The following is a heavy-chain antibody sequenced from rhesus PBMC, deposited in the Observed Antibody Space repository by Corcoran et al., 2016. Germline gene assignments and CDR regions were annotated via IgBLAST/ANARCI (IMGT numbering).Heavy chain of an antibody. V-gene: IGHV4-80*01. Sequence: QVQLQESGPGLVKPSETLSLTCAVSGASISSYWWNWIRQAPGKGLGWIGGINGNRGTTHSNPSLKSRVTISKAASKNQFSLKLSSVTAADPAVYYCARSGGDGVPHNRFDVWGPGVLVTVSS. D-gene: IGHD2-39*02. CDR1: GASISSYW. J-gene: IGHJ5-1*01. CDR2: INGNRGTT. CDR3: ARSGGDGVPHNRFDV.